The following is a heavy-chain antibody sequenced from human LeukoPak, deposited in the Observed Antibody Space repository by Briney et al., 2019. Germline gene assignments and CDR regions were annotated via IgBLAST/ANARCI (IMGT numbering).Heavy chain of an antibody. Sequence: VASVKVSRKASAYTFTSYAMHWVRQAPGQRLEWMGWINAGNGDTKYSQKYPERFTITGTTSANTAYMTLSIQRSGDRAVYSCVSYDYVWGSCCSTPLDYWGQGTLVTVSS. V-gene: IGHV1-3*01. CDR3: VSYDYVWGSCCSTPLDY. CDR2: INAGNGDT. CDR1: AYTFTSYA. J-gene: IGHJ4*02. D-gene: IGHD3-16*01.